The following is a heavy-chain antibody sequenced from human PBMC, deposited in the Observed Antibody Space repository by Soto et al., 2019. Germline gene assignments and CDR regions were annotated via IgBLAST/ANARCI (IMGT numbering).Heavy chain of an antibody. J-gene: IGHJ4*02. D-gene: IGHD3-10*01. V-gene: IGHV4-4*07. CDR2: IYSGGST. Sequence: QVQLQAWGPGLVKPSETLSLPCTVTGGSITTYYWSWMRQPAGKGLEWVGRIYSGGSTNYNPSLSSRVTVSVDISKDLFALKLSSVTAADTAVYYCARGPGGCGVISLDYWGQGTLVSVSS. CDR3: ARGPGGCGVISLDY. CDR1: GGSITTYY.